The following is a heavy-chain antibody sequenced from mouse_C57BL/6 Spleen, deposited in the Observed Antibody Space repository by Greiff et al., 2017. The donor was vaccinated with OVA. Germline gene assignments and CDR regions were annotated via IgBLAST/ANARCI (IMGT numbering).Heavy chain of an antibody. D-gene: IGHD6-2*01. CDR3: ARSILLNYFDY. CDR2: IDPSDSYT. CDR1: GYTFTSYW. V-gene: IGHV1-59*01. J-gene: IGHJ2*01. Sequence: QVQLQQSGAELVRPGTSVKLSCKASGYTFTSYWMHWVKQRPGQGLEWIGVIDPSDSYTNYNQKFKGKATLTVDTSSSTAYMQLSSLTSEDSAVYYCARSILLNYFDYWGQGTTLTVSS.